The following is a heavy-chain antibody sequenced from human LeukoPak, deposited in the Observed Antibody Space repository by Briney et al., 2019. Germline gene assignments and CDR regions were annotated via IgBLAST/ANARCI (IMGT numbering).Heavy chain of an antibody. V-gene: IGHV1-18*01. CDR3: ARDIAGVYSSSWNTPFDY. Sequence: ASVKVSCKASGYTFTSYGISWVRQAPGQGLEWMGWISAYNGNTNYAQKLQGRVTMTTDTSTSTAYMELRSLRSDDTAVYYCARDIAGVYSSSWNTPFDYWGQGTLVTVSS. D-gene: IGHD6-13*01. CDR2: ISAYNGNT. CDR1: GYTFTSYG. J-gene: IGHJ4*02.